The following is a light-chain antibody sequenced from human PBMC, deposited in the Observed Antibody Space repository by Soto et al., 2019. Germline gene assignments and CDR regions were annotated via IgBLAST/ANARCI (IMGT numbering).Light chain of an antibody. Sequence: DIQMTQSPSSLSASVGDRVTITCRASQSISTYLNWFQQKPGRAPKLLIYLTSTIPSGVPARFSGSGSGTDFTLTISSLQPEDFATYHCQQSSTTPWTFGQGTKVDVK. V-gene: IGKV1-39*01. CDR3: QQSSTTPWT. J-gene: IGKJ1*01. CDR2: LTS. CDR1: QSISTY.